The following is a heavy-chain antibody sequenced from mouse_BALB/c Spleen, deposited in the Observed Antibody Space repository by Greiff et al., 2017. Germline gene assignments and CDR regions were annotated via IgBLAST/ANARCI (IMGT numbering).Heavy chain of an antibody. CDR2: ICPGSGNT. V-gene: IGHV1-84*02. CDR3: ARDFDV. Sequence: QVQLQQSGPELVKPGASVKISCKASGYTFTDYYINWVKQKPGQGLEWIGWICPGSGNTKYNEKFKGKATLTVDTSSSTAYMQLSSLTSEDTAVYFCARDFDVWGAGTTVTVSS. J-gene: IGHJ1*01. CDR1: GYTFTDYY.